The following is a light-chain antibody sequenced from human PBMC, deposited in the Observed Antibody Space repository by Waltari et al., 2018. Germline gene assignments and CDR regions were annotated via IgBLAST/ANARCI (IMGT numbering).Light chain of an antibody. Sequence: QLVVTQSPSASASLGASVKLTCTLSSGHTSYAIAWHHQQSEKGPRFLMRVNSDGGHTKGDGIPDRCSGSSSGAERYLTISSVQSEDEGDYYCQTWDTEVVVFGGGTKVTVL. CDR2: VNSDGGH. V-gene: IGLV4-69*01. CDR1: SGHTSYA. J-gene: IGLJ2*01. CDR3: QTWDTEVVV.